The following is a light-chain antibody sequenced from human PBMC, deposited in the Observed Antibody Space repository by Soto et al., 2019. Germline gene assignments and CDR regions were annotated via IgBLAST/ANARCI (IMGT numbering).Light chain of an antibody. CDR1: GSDVGSYDL. CDR2: EGN. Sequence: QSALTQPASVSGSPGQSVTISCTGTGSDVGSYDLVSWYQHYPGKAPKLIIYEGNKRPSGVSSRFSGSKSGYTASLTVSGLRAEDTADYYCATWDGSLPAEVFGGGTKLTVL. J-gene: IGLJ2*01. CDR3: ATWDGSLPAEV. V-gene: IGLV2-23*01.